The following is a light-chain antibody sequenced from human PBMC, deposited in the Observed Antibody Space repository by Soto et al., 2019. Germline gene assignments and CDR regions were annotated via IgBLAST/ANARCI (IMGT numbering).Light chain of an antibody. V-gene: IGKV3-11*01. J-gene: IGKJ1*01. CDR2: DAS. CDR3: QQYGSPPGS. CDR1: QSVSSY. Sequence: EIVLTQSPATLSLSRGEIATLSCRASQSVSSYLAWYQQKPGQASRLLIYDASNRATGIPVRFSGSGSGTVFTLTISILEPEDFALYYCQQYGSPPGSFGQGTKVEIQ.